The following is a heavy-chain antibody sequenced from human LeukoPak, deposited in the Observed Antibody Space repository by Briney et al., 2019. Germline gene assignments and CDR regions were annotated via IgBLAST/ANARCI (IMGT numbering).Heavy chain of an antibody. CDR3: AKDGYCSGGNCYSANDAFDI. Sequence: GGSLRLSCAASGFTFSSYGMSWVRQAPGKGLEWVSAISGIGGSTYYADSVKGRFTISRDNSKNTLYLQMNSLRAEDTAIYYCAKDGYCSGGNCYSANDAFDIWGQGTMVTVSS. V-gene: IGHV3-23*01. CDR2: ISGIGGST. D-gene: IGHD2-15*01. J-gene: IGHJ3*02. CDR1: GFTFSSYG.